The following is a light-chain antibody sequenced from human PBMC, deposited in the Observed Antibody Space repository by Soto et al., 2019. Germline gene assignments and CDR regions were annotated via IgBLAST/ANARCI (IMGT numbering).Light chain of an antibody. Sequence: DIQMTQSPSSLSAPVGYRVTITCWASQSVNTYLHWYQQKPGKAPKLLIFAASNLQSGVPSRFSGSGSGTNFTLSLNSLQPEHFATYYCQQGYSNPWTFGQGTKVDIK. J-gene: IGKJ1*01. V-gene: IGKV1-39*01. CDR3: QQGYSNPWT. CDR2: AAS. CDR1: QSVNTY.